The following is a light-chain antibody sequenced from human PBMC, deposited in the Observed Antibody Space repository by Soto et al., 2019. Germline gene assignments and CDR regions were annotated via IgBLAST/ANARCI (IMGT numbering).Light chain of an antibody. J-gene: IGLJ1*01. CDR3: LLSYTGPYI. CDR1: TGTVTSGHY. V-gene: IGLV7-46*01. CDR2: DTV. Sequence: QTVVTQASSLNVSPGGTFTLTSGSSTGTVTSGHYPYWFQQKPGQAPMTLIYDTVKKHSWTPARFSGPLLGGKAALTLSGAQTEDEAEYYCLLSYTGPYIFGPWTKVTVL.